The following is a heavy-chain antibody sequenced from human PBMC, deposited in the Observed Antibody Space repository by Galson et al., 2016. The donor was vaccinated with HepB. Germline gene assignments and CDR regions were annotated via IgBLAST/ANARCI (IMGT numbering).Heavy chain of an antibody. CDR2: MSDSDDI. CDR1: GFTFSSYA. V-gene: IGHV3-23*01. D-gene: IGHD6-13*01. Sequence: SLRLSCAASGFTFSSYAMAWVRQAPGKGLEWVSGMSDSDDIYYSPTVKGRFTISRDNSKNTVYLQLTSLRAEDTAVYYGAKDKRGHSSAWYWYFDYWGPGTLVSVSS. CDR3: AKDKRGHSSAWYWYFDY. J-gene: IGHJ4*02.